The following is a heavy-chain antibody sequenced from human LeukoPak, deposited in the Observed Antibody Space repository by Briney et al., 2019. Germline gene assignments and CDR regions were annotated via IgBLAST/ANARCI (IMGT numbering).Heavy chain of an antibody. D-gene: IGHD2-21*01. CDR3: ATEVWFRFDS. Sequence: GGSLRLSCAASGFSFSVQWMTWVRQAPGKGLEWVATIVKHGSLKLYMDSVRGRFTISRDNVENSLLLEMNSLRADDTAVYYCATEVWFRFDSWGQGTLVTVSS. V-gene: IGHV3-7*05. CDR2: IVKHGSLK. J-gene: IGHJ4*02. CDR1: GFSFSVQW.